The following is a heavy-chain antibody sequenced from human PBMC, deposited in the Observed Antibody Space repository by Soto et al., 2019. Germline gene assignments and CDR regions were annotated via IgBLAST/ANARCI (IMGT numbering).Heavy chain of an antibody. Sequence: QLQLQESGPGLVKPSETLSLTCTVSNGSISSSNYYWAWIRQPPGKGLEWLGSIYYSGTTYYKPSLKRRLTISVDTSKTPFSLRLTSVPAADTAVYYCARRDFYGGNFDLWGRGTLVTVSS. D-gene: IGHD3-16*01. CDR1: NGSISSSNYY. CDR3: ARRDFYGGNFDL. J-gene: IGHJ2*01. V-gene: IGHV4-39*01. CDR2: IYYSGTT.